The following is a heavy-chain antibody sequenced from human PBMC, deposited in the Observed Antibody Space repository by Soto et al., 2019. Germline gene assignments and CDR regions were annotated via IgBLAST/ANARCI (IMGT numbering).Heavy chain of an antibody. J-gene: IGHJ4*02. D-gene: IGHD2-2*01. CDR2: INHSGST. CDR3: ARGRGLRGYCSSTSCYVFDY. CDR1: GGSFSGYY. Sequence: QVQLQQWGAGLLKPSETLSLTCAVYGGSFSGYYWSWIRQPPGKGLEWIGEINHSGSTNYNPSLKSRVTISVDTSKNQFALKLSSVTAADTAVYYCARGRGLRGYCSSTSCYVFDYWGQGTLVTVSS. V-gene: IGHV4-34*01.